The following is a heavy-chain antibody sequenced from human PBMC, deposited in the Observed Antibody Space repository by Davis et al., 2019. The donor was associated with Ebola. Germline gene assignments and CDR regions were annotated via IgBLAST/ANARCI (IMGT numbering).Heavy chain of an antibody. CDR1: GFVFRNYV. J-gene: IGHJ6*04. CDR3: ARGNWVEMAKRYGLDV. CDR2: INHRGSP. Sequence: ESLKISCAASGFVFRNYVMSWVRQAPGKGLEWIGEINHRGSPSYNPSLMSRVAISVDTSKNQFSLTLRSVTAADAAVYYCARGNWVEMAKRYGLDVWGKGTTVTVSS. D-gene: IGHD5-24*01. V-gene: IGHV4-34*01.